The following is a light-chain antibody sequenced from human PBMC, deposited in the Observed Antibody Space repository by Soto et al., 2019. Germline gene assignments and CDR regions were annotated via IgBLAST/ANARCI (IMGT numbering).Light chain of an antibody. Sequence: EIVLTQSPGTLSLSPGERATLSCRASQSVNSTYLAWYQQNPGQAPRLLIYGASSRATGIPDRFSGSGSGTDFTLTISRLEPEDFAVYFCQQYVSSSYTFGQGTKLEIK. J-gene: IGKJ2*01. CDR1: QSVNSTY. CDR3: QQYVSSSYT. V-gene: IGKV3-20*01. CDR2: GAS.